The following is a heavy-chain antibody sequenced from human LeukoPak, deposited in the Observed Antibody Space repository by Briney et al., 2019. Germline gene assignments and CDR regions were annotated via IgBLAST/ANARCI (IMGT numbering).Heavy chain of an antibody. V-gene: IGHV3-48*01. CDR1: EFTFSSYS. J-gene: IGHJ5*02. CDR3: ARNIYNWNVGWFDP. D-gene: IGHD1-20*01. CDR2: ISSSSSTI. Sequence: GGSLRLSCAASEFTFSSYSMNWVRQAPGKGLEWVSYISSSSSTIYYADSVKGRFTISRDNAKNSLYLQMNSLRAEDTAVYYCARNIYNWNVGWFDPWGQGTLVTVSS.